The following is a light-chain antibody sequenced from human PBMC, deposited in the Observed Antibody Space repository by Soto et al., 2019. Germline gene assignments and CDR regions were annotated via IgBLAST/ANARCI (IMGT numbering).Light chain of an antibody. Sequence: QSALTQPPAASGSPGRSVTISCTGARGAVGGYNCVSWYQQHLGKAPKTVIFEVTKRPSGVPDRSSGSKSANTASLTVSGLQTEDEADYYCNSYAGTTSFVFRTATK. CDR2: EVT. CDR1: RGAVGGYNC. J-gene: IGLJ1*01. CDR3: NSYAGTTSFV. V-gene: IGLV2-8*01.